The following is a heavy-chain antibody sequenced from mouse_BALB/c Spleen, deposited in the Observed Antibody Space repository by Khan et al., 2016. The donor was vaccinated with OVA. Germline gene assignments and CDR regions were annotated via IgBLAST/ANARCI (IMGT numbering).Heavy chain of an antibody. V-gene: IGHV5-17*02. CDR3: ATSYFYGDYFDY. D-gene: IGHD1-1*01. Sequence: EVQLVESGGGLVQPGGSRKLSCAASGFTFSSYGMHWVRQAPERGLEWVAYISGDSNTIYYADTVKGRFTISRDNPRNTLFLQMTSLMSEDTAMYSCATSYFYGDYFDYWGPGTTLTVSS. CDR1: GFTFSSYG. CDR2: ISGDSNTI. J-gene: IGHJ2*01.